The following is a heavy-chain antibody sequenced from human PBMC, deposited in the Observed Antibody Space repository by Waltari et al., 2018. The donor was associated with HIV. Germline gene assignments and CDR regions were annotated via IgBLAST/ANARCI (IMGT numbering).Heavy chain of an antibody. D-gene: IGHD3-22*01. Sequence: EVQLVESGGGLVQPGGSLRLSCAASGFTISSYSMNWVRQAPGKGLEWVSYMSSGSSTIYYADSVKGRFTISRDNAKNSLYLQMNSLRAEDTAVYYCARDLNYDSRYFDYWGQGTLVTVSS. CDR2: MSSGSSTI. V-gene: IGHV3-48*01. CDR1: GFTISSYS. J-gene: IGHJ4*02. CDR3: ARDLNYDSRYFDY.